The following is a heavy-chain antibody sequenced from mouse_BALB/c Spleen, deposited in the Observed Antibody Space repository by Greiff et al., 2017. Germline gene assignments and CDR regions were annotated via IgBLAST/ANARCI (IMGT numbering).Heavy chain of an antibody. CDR2: ISSGGSYT. V-gene: IGHV5-9-4*01. CDR1: GFTFSSYT. Sequence: EVQLVESGGGLVKPGGSLKLSCAASGFTFSSYTMSWVRQSPEKRLEWVAEISSGGSYTYYPDTVTGRFTISRDNAKNTLYLEMSSLRSEDTAMYYCARDRVDWYFDVWGAGTTVTVAS. CDR3: ARDRVDWYFDV. J-gene: IGHJ1*01.